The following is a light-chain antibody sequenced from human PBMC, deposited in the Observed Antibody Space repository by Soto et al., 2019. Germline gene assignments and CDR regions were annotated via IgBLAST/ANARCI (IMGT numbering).Light chain of an antibody. CDR2: AAS. CDR3: QQLGSSPGST. V-gene: IGKV3-20*01. Sequence: EIVLTQSPGTLSLSPGERATLSCRASQSINNRYLAWYQQKSGQAPRLLIYAASSRTTGIPDRFSGSGSGTDVTMTISRLEPEDFAVYYCQQLGSSPGSTFGAGTKVDIK. CDR1: QSINNRY. J-gene: IGKJ3*01.